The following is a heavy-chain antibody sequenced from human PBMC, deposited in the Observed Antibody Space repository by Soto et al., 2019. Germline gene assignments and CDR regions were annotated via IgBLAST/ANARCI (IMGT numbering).Heavy chain of an antibody. Sequence: GGSLRLSCVASGFTLSYYTIHWVRKTPGKGMEWVAVISYDGRNKYYVDYVKGRFTISRDNSKNPLYLQMNGLRVEDTAVYYCGSSDSQGAIDYWGQGTMVTVSS. D-gene: IGHD5-18*01. V-gene: IGHV3-30*04. J-gene: IGHJ4*02. CDR2: ISYDGRNK. CDR1: GFTLSYYT. CDR3: GSSDSQGAIDY.